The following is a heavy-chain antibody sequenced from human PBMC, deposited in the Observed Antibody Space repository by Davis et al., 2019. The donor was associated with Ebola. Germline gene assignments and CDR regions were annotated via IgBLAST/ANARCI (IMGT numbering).Heavy chain of an antibody. CDR3: AREKVTGTAWSMDV. V-gene: IGHV4-61*01. Sequence: PSETLSLTCTVSGGSVSSGSYYWSWIRQPPGKGLEWIGYIYYSGSTNYNPSLKSRVTISVDTSKNQFSLKLSPVTAADTAVYYCAREKVTGTAWSMDVWGQGTTVTVSS. D-gene: IGHD1-7*01. CDR2: IYYSGST. CDR1: GGSVSSGSYY. J-gene: IGHJ6*02.